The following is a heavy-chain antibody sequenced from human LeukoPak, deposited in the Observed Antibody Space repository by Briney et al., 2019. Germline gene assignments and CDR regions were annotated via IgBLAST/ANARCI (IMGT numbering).Heavy chain of an antibody. V-gene: IGHV1-24*01. CDR3: AREPGQRFLEWLMVFDP. Sequence: ASVKVSCKVSGYTLTELSMHWVRQAPGKGLEWMGGFDPEDGETIYAQKFQGRVTMTEDTSTDTAYMELSSLRSDDTAVYYCAREPGQRFLEWLMVFDPWGQGTLVTVSS. D-gene: IGHD3-3*01. J-gene: IGHJ5*02. CDR2: FDPEDGET. CDR1: GYTLTELS.